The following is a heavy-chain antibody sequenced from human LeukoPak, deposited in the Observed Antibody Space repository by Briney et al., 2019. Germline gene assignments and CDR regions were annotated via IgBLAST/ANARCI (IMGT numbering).Heavy chain of an antibody. Sequence: GGSLRLSCAASGFTFSSYGMHWVRQAPGKGLEWVAVISYDGSNKYYADSVKGRFTISRDNSKNTLYLQMNSLRAEDTAVYYCEKGHLGGYSRGYPTPNYYYHMDVWGKGTTVTVSS. V-gene: IGHV3-30*18. D-gene: IGHD6-25*01. CDR3: EKGHLGGYSRGYPTPNYYYHMDV. CDR1: GFTFSSYG. CDR2: ISYDGSNK. J-gene: IGHJ6*03.